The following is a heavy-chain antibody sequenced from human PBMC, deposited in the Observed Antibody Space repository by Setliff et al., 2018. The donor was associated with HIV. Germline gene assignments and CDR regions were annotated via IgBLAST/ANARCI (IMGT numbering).Heavy chain of an antibody. V-gene: IGHV4-34*01. CDR3: ARLLRARIYYYYYYMDV. CDR1: GGSFSGYY. CDR2: INHSGST. Sequence: SETLSLTCAVYGGSFSGYYWSWIRQPPGKGLEWIGEINHSGSTNYNPSLKSRVTISVDTSKNQFSLKLSSVTAADTAVYYSARLLRARIYYYYYYMDVWGKGTTVTVSS. J-gene: IGHJ6*03.